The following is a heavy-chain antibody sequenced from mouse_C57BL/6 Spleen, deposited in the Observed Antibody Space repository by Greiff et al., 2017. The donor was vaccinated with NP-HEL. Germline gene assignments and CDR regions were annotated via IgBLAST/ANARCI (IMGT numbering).Heavy chain of an antibody. CDR3: ARVDGNFAWFAY. CDR1: GFTFSDYY. CDR2: INYDGSST. V-gene: IGHV5-16*01. Sequence: EVNVVESEGGLVQPGSSMKLSCTASGFTFSDYYMAWVRQVPEKGLEWVANINYDGSSTYYLDSLKSRFIISRDNAKNILYLQMSSLKSEDTATYYCARVDGNFAWFAYWGQGTLVTVSA. D-gene: IGHD2-1*01. J-gene: IGHJ3*01.